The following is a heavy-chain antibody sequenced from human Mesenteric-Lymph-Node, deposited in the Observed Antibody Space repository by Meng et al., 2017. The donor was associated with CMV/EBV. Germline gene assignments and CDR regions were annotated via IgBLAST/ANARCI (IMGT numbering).Heavy chain of an antibody. CDR3: SKWGYYDSSGYDY. J-gene: IGHJ4*02. D-gene: IGHD3-22*01. CDR1: GFTFRSHA. Sequence: GESLKISCAASGFTFRSHAMSWVRQAPGKGLEWVSAISGSGGSTYYADSVKGRFTISRDNSKNTLYLQMNSLRAEDTAVYYCSKWGYYDSSGYDYWGQGTLVTVSS. V-gene: IGHV3-23*01. CDR2: ISGSGGST.